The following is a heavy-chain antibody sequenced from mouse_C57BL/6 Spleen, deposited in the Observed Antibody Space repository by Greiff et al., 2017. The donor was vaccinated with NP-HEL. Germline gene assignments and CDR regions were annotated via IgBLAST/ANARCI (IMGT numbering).Heavy chain of an antibody. D-gene: IGHD2-5*01. CDR1: GFTFSDYG. Sequence: EVKLVESRGGLVKPGGSLKLSCAASGFTFSDYGMHWVRQAPEKGLEWVAYISSGSSTIYYADTVKGRFTISRDNAKNTLFLQMTSLRSEDTAMYYCARGEPHYSNYEYFDVWGTGTTVTVSS. CDR3: ARGEPHYSNYEYFDV. CDR2: ISSGSSTI. V-gene: IGHV5-17*01. J-gene: IGHJ1*03.